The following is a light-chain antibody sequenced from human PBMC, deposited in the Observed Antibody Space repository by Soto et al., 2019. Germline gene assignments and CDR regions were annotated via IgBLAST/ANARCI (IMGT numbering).Light chain of an antibody. J-gene: IGLJ1*01. CDR2: STS. Sequence: QSVLTQPPSASGTPGQIVAISCSGSSSNIGSNTVIWYQQLPGTAPKLLIYSTSQRSSGVPGRFSGSKSGASASLSISGLQSEDEADYYCAAWDDRLDVYVFGTGTKLTVL. V-gene: IGLV1-44*01. CDR1: SSNIGSNT. CDR3: AAWDDRLDVYV.